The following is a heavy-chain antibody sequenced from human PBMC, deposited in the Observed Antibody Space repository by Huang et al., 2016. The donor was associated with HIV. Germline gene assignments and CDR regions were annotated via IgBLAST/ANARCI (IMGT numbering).Heavy chain of an antibody. Sequence: EVQLVESGGGLVQPGGSLKLSCAASGFTLSGSAMHWVRQASGRGLRGVGRIISKINGYATVCSASVKGRFTISRDDSKNTAYLQMNSLKTEDTAVYYCSRHPFDYYDSTDTGALDIWGQGTMVTVSS. D-gene: IGHD3-22*01. V-gene: IGHV3-73*02. CDR2: IISKINGYAT. CDR3: SRHPFDYYDSTDTGALDI. CDR1: GFTLSGSA. J-gene: IGHJ3*02.